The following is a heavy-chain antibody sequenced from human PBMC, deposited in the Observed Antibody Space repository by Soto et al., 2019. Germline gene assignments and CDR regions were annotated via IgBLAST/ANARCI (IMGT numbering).Heavy chain of an antibody. CDR1: GYTFSSYG. CDR3: ARVPNSRSRRDYYYYMDV. V-gene: IGHV1-18*01. J-gene: IGHJ6*03. CDR2: ISAYNGNT. Sequence: ASVKVSCKASGYTFSSYGISWVRQAPGQGLEWMGWISAYNGNTNYAQKLQGRVTMTTDTSTSTVYMELRSLRSDDTAVYYCARVPNSRSRRDYYYYMDVWGKGXTVTVSS. D-gene: IGHD6-13*01.